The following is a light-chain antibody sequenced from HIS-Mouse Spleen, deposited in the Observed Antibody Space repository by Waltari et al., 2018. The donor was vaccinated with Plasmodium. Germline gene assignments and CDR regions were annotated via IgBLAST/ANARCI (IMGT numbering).Light chain of an antibody. CDR2: QDS. Sequence: SYELTQPPSVSVSPGQTASITCSGDKLGDKYACWYQQKPGQSPVLVIYQDSTRPSGLPERFSGSNSGNTATLTISGTQAMDEADYYCQAWDSSTWVFGGGTKLTVL. J-gene: IGLJ3*02. V-gene: IGLV3-1*01. CDR3: QAWDSSTWV. CDR1: KLGDKY.